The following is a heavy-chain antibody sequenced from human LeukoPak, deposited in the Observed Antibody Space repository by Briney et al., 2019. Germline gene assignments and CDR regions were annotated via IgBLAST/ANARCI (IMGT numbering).Heavy chain of an antibody. V-gene: IGHV4-59*01. CDR2: IHYSGST. CDR1: GGSISGYY. J-gene: IGHJ5*02. Sequence: SETLSLTCTISGGSISGYYWSWSRQPPGQGLEWIGYIHYSGSTDYNPSLKGRVTISLDMSNNQFSLKMNSMTAGDTAVYYYAREGQWLPDWFDPWGQGTLVTVSS. CDR3: AREGQWLPDWFDP. D-gene: IGHD6-19*01.